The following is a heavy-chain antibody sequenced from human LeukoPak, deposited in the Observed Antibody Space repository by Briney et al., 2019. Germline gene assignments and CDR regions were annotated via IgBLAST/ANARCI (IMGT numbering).Heavy chain of an antibody. J-gene: IGHJ4*02. CDR1: GSTFTCYG. CDR2: TSAYNGNT. Sequence: GASVKVCCKAAGSTFTCYGISRVRQAPGQGLEWLGWTSAYNGNTNYAQKLQGRVTMTTDTSTSTAYMELRSLRSDDTAVYYCARGMYCSSTSCFSFDYWGQGTLVTVSS. D-gene: IGHD2-2*01. CDR3: ARGMYCSSTSCFSFDY. V-gene: IGHV1-18*01.